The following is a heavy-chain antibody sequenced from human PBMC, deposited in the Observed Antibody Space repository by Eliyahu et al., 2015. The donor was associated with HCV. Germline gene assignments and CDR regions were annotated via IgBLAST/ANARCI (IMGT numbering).Heavy chain of an antibody. CDR2: FWCRSIWP. J-gene: IGHJ3*02. CDR1: GFTFSSYA. D-gene: IGHD3-9*01. CDR3: VKVYGILTDDAFDI. V-gene: IGHV3-23*01. Sequence: EVQLLESGGGLVQPGGSLRLSCAASGFTFSSYAMSWVRQAPGKGLEWVSGFWCRSIWPYYAESVRGRFTISRDNSKNTLFLQMNSLRAEDTALYYCVKVYGILTDDAFDIWGQGTTVTVSS.